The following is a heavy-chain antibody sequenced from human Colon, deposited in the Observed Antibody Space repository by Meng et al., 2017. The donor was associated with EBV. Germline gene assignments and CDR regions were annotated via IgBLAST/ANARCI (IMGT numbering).Heavy chain of an antibody. J-gene: IGHJ4*02. V-gene: IGHV3-21*01. CDR1: GFIFRTYS. CDR2: LSDSGTYM. Sequence: EVHLVESGGXXXXXGXSLXLSCAGSGFIFRTYSMNWVRQAPGKGLEWVASLSDSGTYMYYADSVRGRFTISGDYAKNSLYLEMNSLTAEDTGVYYCARRVGTGFDYWGQGTLVTVSS. D-gene: IGHD1-1*01. CDR3: ARRVGTGFDY.